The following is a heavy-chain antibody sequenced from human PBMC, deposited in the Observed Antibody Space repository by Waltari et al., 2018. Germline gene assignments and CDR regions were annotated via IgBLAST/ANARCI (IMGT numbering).Heavy chain of an antibody. CDR1: GYTFTSYA. J-gene: IGHJ3*02. CDR2: INAGNGNT. V-gene: IGHV1-3*01. D-gene: IGHD3-16*01. CDR3: ARVEGAAGLDI. Sequence: QVQLVQSGAEVKKPGASVKVSCKASGYTFTSYALPWVRQAPGQRLEWMGWINAGNGNTKYSQKFQGRVTITRDTSASTAYMELSSLRSEDTAVYYCARVEGAAGLDIWGQGTMVTVSS.